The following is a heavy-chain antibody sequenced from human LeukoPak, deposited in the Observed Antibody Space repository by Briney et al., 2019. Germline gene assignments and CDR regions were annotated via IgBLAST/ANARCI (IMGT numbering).Heavy chain of an antibody. CDR1: GGSFSGYY. CDR3: ARSHPTAAV. CDR2: INHSGST. V-gene: IGHV4-34*01. Sequence: SETLSLTCAVYGGSFSGYYWSWIRQPPGKGLEWIGEINHSGSTNYNPSLKSRVTISVDTSKNQFSLKLCSVTAADTAVYYCARSHPTAAVWGQGTLVTVSS. D-gene: IGHD6-13*01. J-gene: IGHJ4*02.